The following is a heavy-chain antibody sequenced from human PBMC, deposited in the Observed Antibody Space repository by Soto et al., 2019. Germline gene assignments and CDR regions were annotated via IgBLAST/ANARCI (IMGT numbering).Heavy chain of an antibody. CDR3: VRDGTKTLRDWFDP. Sequence: PSETLSLTCTVSGASISGFYWRWVRKSAGKGLEWIGRIYATGTTYYNHSLKSRVMMSVDTSKKKFSLQLRSVNAADTAVYYCVRDGTKTLRDWFDPWGQGMSVTVSS. V-gene: IGHV4-4*07. J-gene: IGHJ5*02. CDR2: IYATGTT. CDR1: GASISGFY. D-gene: IGHD1-1*01.